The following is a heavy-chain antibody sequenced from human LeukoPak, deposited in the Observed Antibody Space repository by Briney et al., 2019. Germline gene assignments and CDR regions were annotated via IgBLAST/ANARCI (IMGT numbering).Heavy chain of an antibody. Sequence: GGSLRLSCAASGFTFSSSAMSWVRQAPGKGLEWVSAVSSSGGSTFYADSVKGRFTISRDNSKNTLYLQMNSLRAEDTAVYYCAKPYYYGSGTPSYFDYWGQGTLVTVSS. D-gene: IGHD3-10*01. CDR3: AKPYYYGSGTPSYFDY. J-gene: IGHJ4*02. V-gene: IGHV3-23*01. CDR1: GFTFSSSA. CDR2: VSSSGGST.